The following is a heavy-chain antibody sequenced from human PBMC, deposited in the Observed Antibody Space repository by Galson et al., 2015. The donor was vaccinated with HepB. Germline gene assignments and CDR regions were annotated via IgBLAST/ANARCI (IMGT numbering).Heavy chain of an antibody. CDR1: GYTFTSYA. CDR2: INAGNDNT. V-gene: IGHV1-3*01. Sequence: SVKVSCKASGYTFTSYAIHWVRRAPGQRLEWMGWINAGNDNTKYSQKFQGRVTITRDTSATTAYLELSSLRSEDTAVYYCAREHDFWSGYSFDYWGQGTLVTVSS. J-gene: IGHJ4*02. D-gene: IGHD3-3*01. CDR3: AREHDFWSGYSFDY.